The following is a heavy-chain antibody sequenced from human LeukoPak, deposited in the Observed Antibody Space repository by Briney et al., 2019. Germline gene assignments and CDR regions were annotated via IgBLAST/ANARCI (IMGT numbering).Heavy chain of an antibody. D-gene: IGHD3-10*01. J-gene: IGHJ4*02. Sequence: PGGSLRLSCAASGFTLSNYGMSWVRQAPGKGLEWVSYISSSSSTIYYADSVKGRFTISRDNAKNSLYLQMNSLRAEDTAVYYCARDNGLLWFGELSGKDYWGQGTLVTVSS. CDR1: GFTLSNYG. CDR2: ISSSSSTI. CDR3: ARDNGLLWFGELSGKDY. V-gene: IGHV3-48*04.